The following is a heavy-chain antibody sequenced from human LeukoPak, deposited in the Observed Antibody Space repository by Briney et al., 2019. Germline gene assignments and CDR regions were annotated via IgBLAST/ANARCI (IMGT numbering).Heavy chain of an antibody. CDR2: INSDGSST. J-gene: IGHJ4*02. Sequence: PGGSLRLSCAASGFTFSSYWMHWVRQAPGQALVWVSRINSDGSSTSYADSVKGRFTISRDNAKNTLYLQMNSLRAEDTAVYYCARVGLGYGVPTAWGQGTLVTVSS. V-gene: IGHV3-74*01. CDR1: GFTFSSYW. D-gene: IGHD2-2*01. CDR3: ARVGLGYGVPTA.